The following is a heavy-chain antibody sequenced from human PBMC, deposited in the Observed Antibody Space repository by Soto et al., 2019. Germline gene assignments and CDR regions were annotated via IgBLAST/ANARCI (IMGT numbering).Heavy chain of an antibody. Sequence: SETLSLTCNVSGGSISSGGYYWSWIRQHPGKGLEWIGYIYYSGSTYYNPSLKSRVTISVDTSKNQFSLKLSSVTAADTAVYYCAREPSGYCTNGVCYSDYYYGMDVWGQGTTVTVSS. CDR3: AREPSGYCTNGVCYSDYYYGMDV. D-gene: IGHD2-8*01. J-gene: IGHJ6*02. V-gene: IGHV4-31*03. CDR2: IYYSGST. CDR1: GGSISSGGYY.